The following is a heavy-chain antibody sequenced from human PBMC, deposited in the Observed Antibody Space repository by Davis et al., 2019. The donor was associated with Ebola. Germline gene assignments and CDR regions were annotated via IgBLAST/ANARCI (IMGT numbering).Heavy chain of an antibody. CDR1: GYTFTSYY. CDR3: AREGHVDTAMVSVGLYYYYGMDV. Sequence: GESLKISCAASGYTFTSYYMHWVRQAPGQGLEWMGIINPSGGSTSYAQKFQGRVTMTRDTSTSTVYMELSSLRSEDTAVYYCAREGHVDTAMVSVGLYYYYGMDVWGQGTTVTVSS. CDR2: INPSGGST. D-gene: IGHD5-18*01. V-gene: IGHV1-46*01. J-gene: IGHJ6*02.